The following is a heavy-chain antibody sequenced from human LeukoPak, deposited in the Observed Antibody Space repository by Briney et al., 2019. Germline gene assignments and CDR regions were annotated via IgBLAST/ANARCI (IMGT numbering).Heavy chain of an antibody. D-gene: IGHD2-15*01. V-gene: IGHV3-30*04. CDR1: GFPFSGTA. Sequence: GGSLRLSCAASGFPFSGTAMHWARQPPGKGLEWVAVISSEGSNKYYADSAKGRFTISRDNSKSTLYLQMNSLRAEDTAVYYCARGSTLLSYNWFDPWGQGTLVTVSS. J-gene: IGHJ5*02. CDR2: ISSEGSNK. CDR3: ARGSTLLSYNWFDP.